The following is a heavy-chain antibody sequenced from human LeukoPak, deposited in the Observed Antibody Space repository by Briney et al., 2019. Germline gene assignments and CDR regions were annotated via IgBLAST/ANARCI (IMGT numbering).Heavy chain of an antibody. Sequence: SETLSLTCTVSGYSVSSGYYWGWIRQPPGKGLEWIGSIYHSGSTYYNPSLKSRVTISVDTSKNQFSLKLSSVTAADTAVYYCARDQGVIEGYDYWGQGTLVTVSS. J-gene: IGHJ4*02. D-gene: IGHD2/OR15-2a*01. CDR1: GYSVSSGYY. CDR2: IYHSGST. CDR3: ARDQGVIEGYDY. V-gene: IGHV4-38-2*02.